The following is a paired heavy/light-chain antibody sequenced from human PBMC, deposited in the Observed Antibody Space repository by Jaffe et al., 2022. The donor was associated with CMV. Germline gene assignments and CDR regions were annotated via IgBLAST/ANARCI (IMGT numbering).Light chain of an antibody. J-gene: IGKJ2*01. CDR3: QQRSHWPLT. CDR1: QSVSTY. V-gene: IGKV3-11*01. Sequence: DIVLTQSPATLSLSPGERATLSCRATQSVSTYLAWYQQRPGQAPRLLIYGASNRATGIPVRFSGSGSGTDFTLTISSLEPEDFAVYFCQQRSHWPLTFGQGTKLDIK. CDR2: GAS.
Heavy chain of an antibody. CDR3: ARRYPSDYDFWSGNFDY. CDR1: GFSISSSNYF. Sequence: QLQLQESGPRLVKPSETLSLTCTVSGFSISSSNYFWAWIRQPPGKGLEYIGNIYYSGNTYYNPSLKSRVTISVDTSRNQFSLKLNSVTAADTAVYYCARRYPSDYDFWSGNFDYWGQGTLVTVSS. CDR2: IYYSGNT. V-gene: IGHV4-39*01. J-gene: IGHJ4*02. D-gene: IGHD3-3*01.